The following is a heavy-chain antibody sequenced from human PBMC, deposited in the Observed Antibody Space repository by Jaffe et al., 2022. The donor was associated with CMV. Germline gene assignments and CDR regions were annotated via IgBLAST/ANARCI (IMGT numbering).Heavy chain of an antibody. V-gene: IGHV4-39*01. J-gene: IGHJ5*02. CDR1: GGSLSIPRFY. Sequence: QMQVQESGPGLVKPSETLFLTCTVSGGSLSIPRFYWGWFRQPPGRGLEWLGSISYSGHTYYNPPLKSRVAMSVDTSKNQFSLTLSSATATDTALYYCARQSATRGEWWFDPWGQGTLVTVSS. D-gene: IGHD3-10*01. CDR3: ARQSATRGEWWFDP. CDR2: ISYSGHT.